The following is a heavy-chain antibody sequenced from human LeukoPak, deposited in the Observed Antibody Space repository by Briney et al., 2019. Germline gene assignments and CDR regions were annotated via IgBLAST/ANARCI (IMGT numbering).Heavy chain of an antibody. CDR2: ISSSTSNI. Sequence: GSLRLSCAASGFDFSTYSIDRVRQAPGKGLEWVSYISSSTSNIYHADSVKGRFTISRDNAKNSLHLQMNSLRAEDTAVYYCARVGRSGWTVDYWGQGTLVTVSS. J-gene: IGHJ4*02. V-gene: IGHV3-48*04. CDR1: GFDFSTYS. D-gene: IGHD6-19*01. CDR3: ARVGRSGWTVDY.